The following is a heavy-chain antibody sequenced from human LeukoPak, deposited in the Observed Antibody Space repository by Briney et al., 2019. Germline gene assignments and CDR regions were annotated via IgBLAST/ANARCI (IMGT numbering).Heavy chain of an antibody. CDR3: ARESHVSREDS. CDR1: GYTFTSYG. V-gene: IGHV1-18*01. D-gene: IGHD1-26*01. J-gene: IGHJ4*02. CDR2: ISANNGDT. Sequence: GASVKVSCKASGYTFTSYGISWVRQAPGQGLEWVGWISANNGDTDNAQKFQARVTMTTDTSTSTAYMELRSLRSDDTAVYYCARESHVSREDSWGQGTLVTVSS.